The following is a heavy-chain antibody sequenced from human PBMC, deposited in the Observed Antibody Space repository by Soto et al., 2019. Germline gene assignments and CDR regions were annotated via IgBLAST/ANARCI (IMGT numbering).Heavy chain of an antibody. V-gene: IGHV1-8*01. D-gene: IGHD6-19*01. CDR3: ARRSPPWLVHYYYYGMDV. J-gene: IGHJ6*02. Sequence: QVQLVQSGAEVKKPGASVKVSCKASGYTFTSYDINWVRQATGQGLEWMGWMNPNSGNTGYAQKFQGRVTMTRNTSISTAYMELSSLRSEDTAVYYCARRSPPWLVHYYYYGMDVWGQGTTVTVSS. CDR2: MNPNSGNT. CDR1: GYTFTSYD.